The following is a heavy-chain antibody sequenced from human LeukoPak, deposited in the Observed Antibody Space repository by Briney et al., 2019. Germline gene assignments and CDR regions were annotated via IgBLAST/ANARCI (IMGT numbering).Heavy chain of an antibody. D-gene: IGHD2-2*02. J-gene: IGHJ3*02. V-gene: IGHV3-33*06. CDR1: GFTFSSYG. CDR2: IWYDGSNK. Sequence: GRSLRLSCAASGFTFSSYGMHWVRQASGKGLEWVAVIWYDGSNKYYADSVKGRFTISRDNSKNTLYLQMNSLRAEDTAVYYCAKLYYCSSTSCYNAGSAFDIWGQGTMVTVSS. CDR3: AKLYYCSSTSCYNAGSAFDI.